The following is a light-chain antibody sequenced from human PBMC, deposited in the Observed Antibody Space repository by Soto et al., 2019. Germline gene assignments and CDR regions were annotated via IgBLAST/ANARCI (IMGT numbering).Light chain of an antibody. J-gene: IGKJ1*01. CDR2: AAS. CDR1: QSISTW. CDR3: QKYNSPPRT. V-gene: IGKV1-27*01. Sequence: DIQMTQSPSTLSASVGDRVTITCRASQSISTWLAWYQQEPGEPPKLLLYAASILRSGVPSRFSGSGSGTDFTLTISSLQPEDVATYYCQKYNSPPRTFGQGTRV.